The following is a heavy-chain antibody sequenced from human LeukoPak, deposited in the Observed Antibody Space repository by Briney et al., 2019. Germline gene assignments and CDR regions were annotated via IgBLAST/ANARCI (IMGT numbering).Heavy chain of an antibody. CDR1: GGSISSSSYY. D-gene: IGHD3-9*01. V-gene: IGHV4-39*01. CDR3: ASYFDWLCGSSWYGMDV. Sequence: SETLSLTCTVSGGSISSSSYYWGWIRQPPGKGLEWIGSIYYSGSTYYNPSLKSRVTISVDTSKNQFSLKLSSVTAADTAVYYCASYFDWLCGSSWYGMDVWGQGTTVTVSS. J-gene: IGHJ6*02. CDR2: IYYSGST.